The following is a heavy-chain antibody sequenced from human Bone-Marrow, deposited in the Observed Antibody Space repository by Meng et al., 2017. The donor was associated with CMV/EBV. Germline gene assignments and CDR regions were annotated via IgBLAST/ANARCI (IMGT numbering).Heavy chain of an antibody. V-gene: IGHV1-69*02. CDR2: IIPILGIA. J-gene: IGHJ4*02. CDR1: GGTFSSYT. CDR3: ARLIVAGGNPLDY. Sequence: SVKVSCKASGGTFSSYTISWVRQAPGQGLEWMGRIIPILGIANYAQKFQGRVTITADKSTSTAYMELSSLRSEDTAVHYCARLIVAGGNPLDYWGQGTLVTVS. D-gene: IGHD4-23*01.